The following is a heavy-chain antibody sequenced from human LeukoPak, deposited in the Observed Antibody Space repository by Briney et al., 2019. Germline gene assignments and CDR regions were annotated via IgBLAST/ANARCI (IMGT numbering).Heavy chain of an antibody. CDR1: GGSISSYY. Sequence: SQTLSLTCTVSGGSISSYYWSWIRQPPGKGLEWIGYIYYSGSTNYNPSLKSRVTISVDTSKNQFSLKLSSVTAADTAVYYCARVPVDCSGGSCSDYYYYYMDVWGKGTTVTVSS. J-gene: IGHJ6*03. CDR3: ARVPVDCSGGSCSDYYYYYMDV. CDR2: IYYSGST. D-gene: IGHD2-15*01. V-gene: IGHV4-59*01.